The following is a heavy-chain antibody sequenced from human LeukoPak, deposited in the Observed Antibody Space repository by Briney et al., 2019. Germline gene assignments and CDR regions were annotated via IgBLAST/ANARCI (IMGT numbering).Heavy chain of an antibody. Sequence: GGSLRLSCEASGFTFGSHAMYWVRQAPGKGLEWVAGIFGSGGSPHYADPVKGRFTISRDNSRNTVYLQITSLRAEDTAAYYCGKTTVGYSNGQKPAWPVDYWGQGTLVTVSS. J-gene: IGHJ4*02. V-gene: IGHV3-23*01. CDR2: IFGSGGSP. CDR3: GKTTVGYSNGQKPAWPVDY. CDR1: GFTFGSHA. D-gene: IGHD5-18*01.